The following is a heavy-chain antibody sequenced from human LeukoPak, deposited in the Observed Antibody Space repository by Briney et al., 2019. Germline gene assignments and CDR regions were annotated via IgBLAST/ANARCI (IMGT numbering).Heavy chain of an antibody. CDR2: ISSSSSYI. V-gene: IGHV3-21*01. Sequence: PGGSLRLSCAASGFTFSSYSMNWVRQAPGKGLEWVSSISSSSSYIYYADSVKGRFTISRDNAKNSLYLQMNSLRAEDTAVYYCARDRGGYGDRGFDYWGQGTLVTVSS. CDR1: GFTFSSYS. D-gene: IGHD4-17*01. CDR3: ARDRGGYGDRGFDY. J-gene: IGHJ4*02.